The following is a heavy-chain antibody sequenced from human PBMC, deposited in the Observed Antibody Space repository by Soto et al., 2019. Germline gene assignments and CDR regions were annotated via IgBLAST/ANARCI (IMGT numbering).Heavy chain of an antibody. CDR1: GYSFTSYW. D-gene: IGHD1-7*01. CDR3: ARHVSVITGTTHMDV. J-gene: IGHJ6*03. V-gene: IGHV5-51*01. Sequence: GESLKISCKGSGYSFTSYWIGWVRQMPGKGLEWMGIIYPGDSDTRYSPSFQGQVTISADKSIGTAYLQWSSLKASDTAMYYCARHVSVITGTTHMDVWGKGTTVTVSS. CDR2: IYPGDSDT.